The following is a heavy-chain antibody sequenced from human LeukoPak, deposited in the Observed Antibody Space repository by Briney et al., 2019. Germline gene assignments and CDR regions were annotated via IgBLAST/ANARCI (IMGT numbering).Heavy chain of an antibody. V-gene: IGHV1-2*06. CDR1: GYIFTDYY. J-gene: IGHJ4*02. CDR2: INPNSGGT. D-gene: IGHD3-3*01. Sequence: ASVKVSCKASGYIFTDYYTHWVRQAPGQELGWMGRINPNSGGTNYAQKFQGRVTMTRDTSISTAYMELSRLRSDDTAVYYCATPTIFGVVVDDYWGQGTLVTVSS. CDR3: ATPTIFGVVVDDY.